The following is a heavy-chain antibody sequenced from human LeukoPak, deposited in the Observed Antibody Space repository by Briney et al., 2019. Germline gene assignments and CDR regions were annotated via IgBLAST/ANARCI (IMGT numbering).Heavy chain of an antibody. D-gene: IGHD3-16*02. CDR3: ARSSMITFGGVIVKAFDI. CDR2: IKQDGSEK. Sequence: GGSLRLSCAASGFTFSSYWMSWVRQAPGKGLEWVANIKQDGSEKYFVDSVKGRFTISRDNAKNSLYLQMNSLRAEDTAVYYCARSSMITFGGVIVKAFDIWGQGTMVTVSS. V-gene: IGHV3-7*03. CDR1: GFTFSSYW. J-gene: IGHJ3*02.